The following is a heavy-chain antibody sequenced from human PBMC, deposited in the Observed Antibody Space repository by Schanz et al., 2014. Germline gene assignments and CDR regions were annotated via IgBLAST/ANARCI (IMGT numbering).Heavy chain of an antibody. CDR3: AKDSTHIDIVLVPTAIDY. V-gene: IGHV3-30*18. Sequence: QVQLVESGGGVVQPGRSLRLSCAASGFTFSSYGMHWVRQAPGKGLEWVGAMSYDGSIKYYGDSVKGRFTISRDNSKNTLYLHMNTLRSEDTAVYYCAKDSTHIDIVLVPTAIDYWGQGTLVTVSS. D-gene: IGHD2-2*01. J-gene: IGHJ4*02. CDR1: GFTFSSYG. CDR2: MSYDGSIK.